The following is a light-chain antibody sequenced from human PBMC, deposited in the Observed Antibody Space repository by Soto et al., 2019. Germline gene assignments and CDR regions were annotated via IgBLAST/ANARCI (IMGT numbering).Light chain of an antibody. V-gene: IGKV1-33*01. CDR1: QDISNY. J-gene: IGKJ4*01. CDR2: DAS. Sequence: DIQMTQSPSSLSASVGDRVTITCQASQDISNYLNWYQQKPGKAPKLLIFDASNVETGVPSRFSGGGSGKDFTFTIHSLQPEDAATYYCQQYEELPLTFGGGTKVGIK. CDR3: QQYEELPLT.